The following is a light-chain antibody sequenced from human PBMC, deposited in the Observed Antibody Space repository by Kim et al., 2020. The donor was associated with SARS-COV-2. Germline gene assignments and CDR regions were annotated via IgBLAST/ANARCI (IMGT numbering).Light chain of an antibody. CDR2: DVS. J-gene: IGLJ3*02. V-gene: IGLV2-14*01. CDR1: SSDIVGYNY. CDR3: SSYTRSSSFG. Sequence: QSALTQPASVSGSPGQSITISCTGTSSDIVGYNYVSWYQQHPGKAPKLMIYDVSKRPSGVSNRFSGSKSGNTASLTISGLQAEDEAYYYCSSYTRSSSFGFGGGTKLTVL.